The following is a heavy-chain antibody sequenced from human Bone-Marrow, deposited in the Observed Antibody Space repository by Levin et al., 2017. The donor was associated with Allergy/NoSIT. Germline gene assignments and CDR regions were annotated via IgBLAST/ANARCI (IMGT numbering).Heavy chain of an antibody. Sequence: ASVKVSCAASGFTFSSYAMSWVRQAPGKGLEWVSAISGSGGSTYYADSVKGRFTISRDNSKNTLYLQMNSLRAEDTAVYYCAKEVTYYDFWSGSQGIDYWGQGTLVTVSS. CDR3: AKEVTYYDFWSGSQGIDY. CDR1: GFTFSSYA. V-gene: IGHV3-23*01. J-gene: IGHJ4*02. D-gene: IGHD3-3*01. CDR2: ISGSGGST.